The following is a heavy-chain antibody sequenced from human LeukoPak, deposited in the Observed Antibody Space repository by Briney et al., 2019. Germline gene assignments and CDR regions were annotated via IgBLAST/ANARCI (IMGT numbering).Heavy chain of an antibody. J-gene: IGHJ5*02. CDR3: SPCGHAYDWFGP. CDR2: IIPFLGEV. Sequence: SVKVSCKAFGATLNIGHAFIWARQAPGQGLQWMGRIIPFLGEVNYAQNFQGRVSFTADKTTATMYMEMKSLRLDDTAIYYCSPCGHAYDWFGPWGQGTLVTVSS. CDR1: GATLNIGHA. V-gene: IGHV1-69*04. D-gene: IGHD5-12*01.